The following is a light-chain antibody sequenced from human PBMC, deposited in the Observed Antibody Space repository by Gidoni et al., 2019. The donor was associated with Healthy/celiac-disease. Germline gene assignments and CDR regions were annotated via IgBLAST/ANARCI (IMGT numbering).Light chain of an antibody. J-gene: IGKJ1*01. V-gene: IGKV3-15*01. CDR2: CAS. CDR1: QSVSSN. Sequence: IVLTQSPATLSVSPGERATLSCRASQSVSSNLAWYQQKPGQAPRLLIYCASTRATCIPARFSVSGSGTEFTLTISSLQSEDFAVYYCQQYNNWTPGTFXQXTKVEIK. CDR3: QQYNNWTPGT.